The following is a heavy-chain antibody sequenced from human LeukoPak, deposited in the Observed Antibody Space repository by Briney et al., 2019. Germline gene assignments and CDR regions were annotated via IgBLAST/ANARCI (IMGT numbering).Heavy chain of an antibody. CDR1: GFTFSSYS. V-gene: IGHV3-21*01. D-gene: IGHD2-15*01. Sequence: GGSLRLSCAASGFTFSSYSMNWVRQAPGKGLEWVSSISSSSSYIYYADSVKGRFTISRDNAKNSLYLQMNSLRAEDTAVYYCAREYCSGGSCRFDYWGQGTLVTVSS. J-gene: IGHJ4*02. CDR2: ISSSSSYI. CDR3: AREYCSGGSCRFDY.